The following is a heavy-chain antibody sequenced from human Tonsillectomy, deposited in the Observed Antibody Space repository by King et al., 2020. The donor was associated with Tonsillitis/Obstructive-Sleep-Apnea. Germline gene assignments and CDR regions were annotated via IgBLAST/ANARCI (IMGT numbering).Heavy chain of an antibody. CDR3: AGWLVSGLDV. Sequence: VQLVESGGGVVQPGRSLRLSCAASGFTFRTYGMHWVRQAPGKGLEWVAAIWHDGTNKYYADSVKGRSTISRDNAKKTLYLQMNSLRAEDTAVYYCAGWLVSGLDVWGQGTTVTVSS. CDR1: GFTFRTYG. CDR2: IWHDGTNK. V-gene: IGHV3-33*01. J-gene: IGHJ6*02. D-gene: IGHD6-19*01.